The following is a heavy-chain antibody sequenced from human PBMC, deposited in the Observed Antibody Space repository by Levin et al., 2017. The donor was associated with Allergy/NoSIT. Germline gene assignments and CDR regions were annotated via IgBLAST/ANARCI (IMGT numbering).Heavy chain of an antibody. D-gene: IGHD3-16*02. J-gene: IGHJ4*02. Sequence: GGSLRLSCTGSGFTFGDYAMSWVRQAPGKGLEWVGFIRNKAHGGTTEYAASAKGRLTISRDDSKSIAYLQMNSLKTEDTAVYFCARGGPPNYDYNWGSYRDGYFDYWGQGTLVTVSS. CDR3: ARGGPPNYDYNWGSYRDGYFDY. CDR2: IRNKAHGGTT. V-gene: IGHV3-49*04. CDR1: GFTFGDYA.